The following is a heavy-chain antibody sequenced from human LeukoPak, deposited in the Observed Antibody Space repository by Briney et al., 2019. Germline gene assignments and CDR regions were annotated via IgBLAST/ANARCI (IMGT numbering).Heavy chain of an antibody. CDR1: GFTFSSYG. CDR3: AKEIGAAAGRGFDS. V-gene: IGHV3-30*02. D-gene: IGHD6-13*01. CDR2: IRYDGGNN. J-gene: IGHJ4*02. Sequence: GGSLRLSCAASGFTFSSYGMNWVRQAPGKGLEWVAYIRYDGGNNNYADSVKGRFTISRDNSKNPLFLQMNSLRPDDTALYYCAKEIGAAAGRGFDSWGQGTLVTVSS.